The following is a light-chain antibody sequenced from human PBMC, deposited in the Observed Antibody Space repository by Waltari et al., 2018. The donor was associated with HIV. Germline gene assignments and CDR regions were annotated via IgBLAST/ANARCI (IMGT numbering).Light chain of an antibody. Sequence: QSVLTQPPSVSAAPGQKVTISCSASSSNLGKNFVSWYKQLPGTAPKLLIYDNNKRPSGIPDRFSGSKSGTSATLGITGLQTGDEADYYCGTWDSSLSGVVFGGGTKLTVL. CDR2: DNN. CDR3: GTWDSSLSGVV. V-gene: IGLV1-51*01. J-gene: IGLJ3*02. CDR1: SSNLGKNF.